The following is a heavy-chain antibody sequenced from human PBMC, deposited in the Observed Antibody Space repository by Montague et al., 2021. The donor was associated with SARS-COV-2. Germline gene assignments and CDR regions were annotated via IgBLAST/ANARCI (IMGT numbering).Heavy chain of an antibody. V-gene: IGHV4-34*01. J-gene: IGHJ4*02. Sequence: SETLSLTCAIYGGSFSSYYYTWVRQSPTKGLEWIGEIHHSGKPTYNPSLKSRVTMSIDAAKNQFSLRMTSVTAADTSIYYCARGGTERSTTFGVVFFPLLDSWGQGTLVTVSS. CDR2: IHHSGKP. CDR3: ARGGTERSTTFGVVFFPLLDS. CDR1: GGSFSSYY. D-gene: IGHD3-3*01.